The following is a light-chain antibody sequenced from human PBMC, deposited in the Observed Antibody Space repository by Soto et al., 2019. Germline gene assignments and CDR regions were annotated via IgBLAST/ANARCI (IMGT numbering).Light chain of an antibody. J-gene: IGKJ1*01. V-gene: IGKV2-30*02. CDR1: QSLVHSDGNTY. Sequence: DVVLTQSPLSLPVTLGQPASISCRSSQSLVHSDGNTYLNWFLQRPGQSPRRLIYKVSKRDSGVPDRFSGSGSGTDFTLKISRVEAEDVGVYYGEQSTHWPPWTFGQGTKVEIK. CDR3: EQSTHWPPWT. CDR2: KVS.